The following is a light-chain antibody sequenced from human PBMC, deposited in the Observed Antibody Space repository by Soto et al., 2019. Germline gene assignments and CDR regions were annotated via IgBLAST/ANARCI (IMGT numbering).Light chain of an antibody. CDR1: QSVSSH. CDR3: QQRSNWPPDT. CDR2: DAS. Sequence: EIVLTQSPATLSLSPGERATVSCRASQSVSSHLAWYQQKPGQAPRLLIFDASNTATGIPARFSGSRSVTDFTITISRLEPEDFAVYYCQQRSNWPPDTFGQGTRLEIK. V-gene: IGKV3-11*01. J-gene: IGKJ5*01.